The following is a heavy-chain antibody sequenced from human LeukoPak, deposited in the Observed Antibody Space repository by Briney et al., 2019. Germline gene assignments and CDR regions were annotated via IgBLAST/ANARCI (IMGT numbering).Heavy chain of an antibody. CDR3: AKDLGDSSGFSIDY. Sequence: GGSLRLSCAASGFTFSSYGMHWVRQAPGKGLEWVAVISYDGSNKYYADSVKGRFTISRDNSKNTLYLQMNSPRAEDTAVYYCAKDLGDSSGFSIDYWGQGTLVTVSS. CDR2: ISYDGSNK. V-gene: IGHV3-30*18. J-gene: IGHJ4*02. CDR1: GFTFSSYG. D-gene: IGHD3-22*01.